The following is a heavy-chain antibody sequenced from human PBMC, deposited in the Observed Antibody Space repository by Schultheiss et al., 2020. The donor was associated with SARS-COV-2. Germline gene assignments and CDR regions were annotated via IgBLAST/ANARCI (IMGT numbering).Heavy chain of an antibody. V-gene: IGHV4-34*01. Sequence: SETLSLTCTVSGGSISSYYWSWIRQPPGKGLEWIGEINHSGSTNYNPSLKSRVTMSVDTSKNQFSLKLSSVTAADTAVYYCARDRITGRRYYFDYWGQGTLVTVSS. D-gene: IGHD1-20*01. J-gene: IGHJ4*02. CDR3: ARDRITGRRYYFDY. CDR1: GGSISSYY. CDR2: INHSGST.